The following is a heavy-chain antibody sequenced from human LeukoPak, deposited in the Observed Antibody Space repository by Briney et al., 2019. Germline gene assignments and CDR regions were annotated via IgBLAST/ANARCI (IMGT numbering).Heavy chain of an antibody. J-gene: IGHJ4*02. CDR1: GFGFSYFA. CDR3: ARAXXGXEDLDY. V-gene: IGHV3-30-3*01. Sequence: GTSLRLSCAASGFGFSYFAMHWVRQAPDKGLEWVAVISHDGSTTYXADSVKGRFTVSRDNSKNTLYLQMNSLTAEDTAIYYCARAXXGXEDLDYWGQGTLVTVSS. CDR2: ISHDGSTT.